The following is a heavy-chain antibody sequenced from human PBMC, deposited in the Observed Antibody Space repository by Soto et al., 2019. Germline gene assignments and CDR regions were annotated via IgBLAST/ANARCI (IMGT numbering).Heavy chain of an antibody. D-gene: IGHD2-2*01. Sequence: QVQLVQSGAEVKKPGSSVKVSCKASGDSFSSYSVIWVRQAPGQGLEWMGTIILSFTLTNYAQRFQGRVTITADRSTYTVYMQLNSLRSDDTAVYYCASHFPGHCCTTTCYGAGDYWGQGTLVTVSS. CDR1: GDSFSSYS. CDR2: IILSFTLT. V-gene: IGHV1-69*02. J-gene: IGHJ4*02. CDR3: ASHFPGHCCTTTCYGAGDY.